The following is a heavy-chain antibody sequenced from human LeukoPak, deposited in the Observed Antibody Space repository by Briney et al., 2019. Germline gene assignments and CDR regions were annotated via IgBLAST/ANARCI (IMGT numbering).Heavy chain of an antibody. V-gene: IGHV1-2*02. CDR2: ISPNSGDT. J-gene: IGHJ3*02. Sequence: GASVKVSCKASGYTFTGHYMQWVRQAPGQGLEWMGCISPNSGDTLHAQKFQGRVTMARDTSINTAYMELSNLRSNDTAVYYCARARQGAGTYAFDIWGQGTMVTVSS. CDR3: ARARQGAGTYAFDI. D-gene: IGHD6-13*01. CDR1: GYTFTGHY.